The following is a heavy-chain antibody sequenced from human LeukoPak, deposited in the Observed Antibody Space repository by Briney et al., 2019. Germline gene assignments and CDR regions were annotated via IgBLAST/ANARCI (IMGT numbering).Heavy chain of an antibody. Sequence: GGSLRLSCAASGFTFSRYTMNWVRQAPGKGLEWVSYISSGYSTIYYADSVKGRFTISRDNAKNSLYLQMNSLRAEDTAVYYCARDPETNWGWDFDYWGQGTLVTVSS. D-gene: IGHD7-27*01. CDR1: GFTFSRYT. J-gene: IGHJ4*02. CDR3: ARDPETNWGWDFDY. V-gene: IGHV3-48*01. CDR2: ISSGYSTI.